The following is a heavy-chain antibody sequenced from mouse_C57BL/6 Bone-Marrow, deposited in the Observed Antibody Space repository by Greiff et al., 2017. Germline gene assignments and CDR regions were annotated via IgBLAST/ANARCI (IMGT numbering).Heavy chain of an antibody. V-gene: IGHV1-82*01. J-gene: IGHJ2*01. Sequence: QVQLKESGPELVKPGASVKISCKASGYAFSSSWMNWVKQRPGKGLEWIGRIYPGDGDTNYNGKFKGKATLTADKSSSTAYMQLSRLTSEDSAVYFCATYYYGSSYGYWGQGTTLTVSS. D-gene: IGHD1-1*01. CDR2: IYPGDGDT. CDR1: GYAFSSSW. CDR3: ATYYYGSSYGY.